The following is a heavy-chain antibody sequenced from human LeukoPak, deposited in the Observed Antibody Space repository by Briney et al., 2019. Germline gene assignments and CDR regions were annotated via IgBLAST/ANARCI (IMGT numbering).Heavy chain of an antibody. CDR3: ARVGIRRDYFDY. Sequence: GRSLRLSCAASGFTFSRYGIHWVRQAPGKGLEWVANIKQDGSEKYYVDSVKGRFTISRDNAKNSLYLQMNSLRAEDTAVYYCARVGIRRDYFDYWGQGTLVTVSS. CDR2: IKQDGSEK. J-gene: IGHJ4*02. CDR1: GFTFSRYG. V-gene: IGHV3-7*01. D-gene: IGHD6-13*01.